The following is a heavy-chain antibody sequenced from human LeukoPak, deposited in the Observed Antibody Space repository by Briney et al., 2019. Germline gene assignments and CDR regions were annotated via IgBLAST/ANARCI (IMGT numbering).Heavy chain of an antibody. J-gene: IGHJ4*02. Sequence: ASVKVSCKASGYTFTSYYMHWVRQAPGQGLEWMGIINPSGGSTSYAQKFQGRVTMTRDTSTSTVYMELSSLRSEGTAVYYCARGTVTTPETGGDHFDYWGQGTLVTVSS. CDR1: GYTFTSYY. V-gene: IGHV1-46*01. CDR2: INPSGGST. D-gene: IGHD4-17*01. CDR3: ARGTVTTPETGGDHFDY.